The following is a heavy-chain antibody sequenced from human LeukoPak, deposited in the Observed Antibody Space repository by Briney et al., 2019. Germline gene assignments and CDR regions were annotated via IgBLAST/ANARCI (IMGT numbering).Heavy chain of an antibody. V-gene: IGHV1-2*02. D-gene: IGHD3-10*01. CDR1: GYTFTGYY. J-gene: IGHJ4*02. CDR2: INPNSGGT. Sequence: GASVKVSCKTSGYTFTGYYMHWVRQAPGQGLEWMGWINPNSGGTNYAQKFQGRVTMTRDTSISTAYMELSRLRSDDTAVYYCARTSITMVRGDLPIDYWGQGTLVTVSS. CDR3: ARTSITMVRGDLPIDY.